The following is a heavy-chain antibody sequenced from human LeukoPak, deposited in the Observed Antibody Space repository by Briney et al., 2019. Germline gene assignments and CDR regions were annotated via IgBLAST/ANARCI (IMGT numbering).Heavy chain of an antibody. V-gene: IGHV4-4*07. CDR1: GGSISSYY. CDR2: IYTSGST. J-gene: IGHJ4*02. D-gene: IGHD6-13*01. Sequence: PSETLSLTCTVSGGSISSYYWSWIRQPAGKGLEWIGRIYTSGSTNYNPSLKSRVTMSVDTSKNQFSLKLSSVTAADTAVYYCARVFPYSSSWTTSAYAFDIWGQGAPVTVSS. CDR3: ARVFPYSSSWTTSAYAFDI.